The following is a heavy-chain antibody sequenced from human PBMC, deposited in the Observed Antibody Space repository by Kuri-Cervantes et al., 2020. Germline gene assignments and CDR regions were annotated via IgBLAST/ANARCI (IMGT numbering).Heavy chain of an antibody. Sequence: GESLKISCAASGFSFSNHAMHWVRQAPGKGLEWVALIWYDGSNDLYADSVEGRFTISRDNSKNTLYLQMNGLRVEDTAVYYCARVGEGAQIFDYWGQGTLVTVSS. CDR3: ARVGEGAQIFDY. V-gene: IGHV3-33*08. J-gene: IGHJ4*02. D-gene: IGHD1-26*01. CDR1: GFSFSNHA. CDR2: IWYDGSND.